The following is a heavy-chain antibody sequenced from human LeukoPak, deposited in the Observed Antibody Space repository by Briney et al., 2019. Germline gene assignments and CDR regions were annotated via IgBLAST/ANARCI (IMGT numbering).Heavy chain of an antibody. V-gene: IGHV3-74*01. D-gene: IGHD6-6*01. CDR3: ARDRGDSSSLDY. Sequence: PGGSLRLPCAASGFTFSSYWMHWVRQAPGKGLVWVSRINTDGSSTSYADSVKGRFTISRDNAKNTLYLQMNSLRAEDTAVYYCARDRGDSSSLDYWGQGTLVTVSS. CDR2: INTDGSST. J-gene: IGHJ4*02. CDR1: GFTFSSYW.